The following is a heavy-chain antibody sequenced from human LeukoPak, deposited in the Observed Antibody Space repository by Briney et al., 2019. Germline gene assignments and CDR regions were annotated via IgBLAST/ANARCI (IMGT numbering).Heavy chain of an antibody. V-gene: IGHV3-30*18. CDR1: GFTFSSYG. CDR2: ISYDGSNK. D-gene: IGHD3-10*01. Sequence: GGSLRLSCAASGFTFSSYGMYWVRQAPGKGLEWVAVISYDGSNKYYADSVKGRFTISRDNSKNTLYLQMNSLRAEDTAVYYCAKGGITMVLGAFDIWGQGTMVTVSS. CDR3: AKGGITMVLGAFDI. J-gene: IGHJ3*02.